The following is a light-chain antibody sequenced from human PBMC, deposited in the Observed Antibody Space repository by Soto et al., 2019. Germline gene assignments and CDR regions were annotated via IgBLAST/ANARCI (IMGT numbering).Light chain of an antibody. Sequence: DIPMTQSPSSLSASVGDRVTITCQASQGISNFLNWYQQKPGKAPKLLIYDASNLQTGVPSRFSGSGSGTYFTFTISSLQPEDIATYYCQQYDNVLLTFGGGTRVEIK. CDR1: QGISNF. J-gene: IGKJ4*01. V-gene: IGKV1-33*01. CDR3: QQYDNVLLT. CDR2: DAS.